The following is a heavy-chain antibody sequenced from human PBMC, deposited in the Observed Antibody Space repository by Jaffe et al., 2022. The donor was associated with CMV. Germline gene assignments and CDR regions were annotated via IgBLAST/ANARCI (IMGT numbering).Heavy chain of an antibody. CDR3: ARVFSERVVVVTAIPPWPFDL. V-gene: IGHV3-74*01. CDR1: GFTFSNYW. Sequence: EVQLVESGGGLAQAGGSLRLSCAASGFTFSNYWMHWVRQAPGKGLVWVSRIKYDGSSTTYADSVEGRFTISRDNAKNTLYLQMNSLRAEDTAVYYCARVFSERVVVVTAIPPWPFDLWGQGTTVTVSS. CDR2: IKYDGSST. D-gene: IGHD2-21*02. J-gene: IGHJ3*01.